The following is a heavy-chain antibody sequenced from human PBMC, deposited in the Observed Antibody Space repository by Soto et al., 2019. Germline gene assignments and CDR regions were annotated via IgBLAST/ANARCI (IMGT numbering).Heavy chain of an antibody. J-gene: IGHJ4*02. Sequence: QVQLVQSGAEVKKPGASVKVSCKASGYTFTSYAMHWVRQAPGQRLEWMGWINAGNGNTKYSQKFQGRVTITRDTSASTAYNELSSRRSEDTAVYYCARSSVVVTAADYWGQGTLVTVSS. CDR2: INAGNGNT. V-gene: IGHV1-3*01. D-gene: IGHD2-21*02. CDR1: GYTFTSYA. CDR3: ARSSVVVTAADY.